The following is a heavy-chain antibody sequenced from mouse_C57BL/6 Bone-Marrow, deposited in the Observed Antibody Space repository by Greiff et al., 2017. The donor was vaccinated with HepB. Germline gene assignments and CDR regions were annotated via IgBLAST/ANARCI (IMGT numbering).Heavy chain of an antibody. CDR3: ARRPSYWYFDV. Sequence: EVQGVESGGGLVKPGGSLKLSCAASGFTFSSYAMSWVRQTPEKRLEWVATISDGGSYTYYPDNVKGRFTISRDNAKNNLYLQMSHLKSEDTAMYYCARRPSYWYFDVWGTGTTVTVSS. CDR2: ISDGGSYT. J-gene: IGHJ1*03. V-gene: IGHV5-4*03. CDR1: GFTFSSYA.